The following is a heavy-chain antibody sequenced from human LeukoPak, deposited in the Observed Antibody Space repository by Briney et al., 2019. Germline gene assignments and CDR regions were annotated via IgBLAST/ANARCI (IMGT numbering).Heavy chain of an antibody. J-gene: IGHJ4*02. CDR1: GGSISSYY. V-gene: IGHV4-59*01. CDR2: IYYSGST. Sequence: SETLSLTCTVSGGSISSYYWSWIRQPPGKGLEWIGHIYYSGSTNYNPSLKSRVTISVDTSKNQFSLKLSSVTAADTAVYYCASGIYCSGGSCYVAIDYWGQGTLVTVSS. D-gene: IGHD2-15*01. CDR3: ASGIYCSGGSCYVAIDY.